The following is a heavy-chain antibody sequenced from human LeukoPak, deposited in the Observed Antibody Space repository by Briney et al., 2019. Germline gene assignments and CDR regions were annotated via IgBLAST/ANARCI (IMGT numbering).Heavy chain of an antibody. CDR2: MWVCNDGSNE. J-gene: IGHJ6*02. D-gene: IGHD2-15*01. CDR1: GFTFSNYG. V-gene: IGHV3-33*01. Sequence: GGSLRLSCTASGFTFSNYGMHWVRQAPGKGLEWVAVMWVCNDGSNEYYADSVKGRFTIARDNSKNTLYMQMVSLRAEDTDDYYCARARFAQDDAHYGMDVWGQGTTVTVSS. CDR3: ARARFAQDDAHYGMDV.